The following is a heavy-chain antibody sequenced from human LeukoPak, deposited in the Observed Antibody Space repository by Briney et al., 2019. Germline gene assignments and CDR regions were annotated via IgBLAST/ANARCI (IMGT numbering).Heavy chain of an antibody. V-gene: IGHV3-23*01. CDR1: GVIFRSYA. CDR3: AKVGYGDLDH. CDR2: ISGSGEFT. D-gene: IGHD4-17*01. Sequence: GGSVRLSCAASGVIFRSYAMTWVRQARGKGLEWVSSISGSGEFTDYADSVKGRFTISRDNPENTVYLQMSSLRVDDTATYFCAKVGYGDLDHWGQGVLVPVSS. J-gene: IGHJ4*02.